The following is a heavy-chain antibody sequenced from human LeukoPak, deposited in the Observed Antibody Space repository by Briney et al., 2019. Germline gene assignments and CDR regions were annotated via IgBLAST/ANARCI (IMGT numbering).Heavy chain of an antibody. Sequence: GESLKISCKNSGYSFTNYWIGWVRQMPGKGLEWMGIIYPGDSDTRYSPSFQGQVTISADKSISTAYLQWSSLKAPDTAMYYCARVGAPAAEWLRGYFDYWGQGTLVTVSS. CDR1: GYSFTNYW. CDR2: IYPGDSDT. D-gene: IGHD3-3*01. CDR3: ARVGAPAAEWLRGYFDY. J-gene: IGHJ4*02. V-gene: IGHV5-51*01.